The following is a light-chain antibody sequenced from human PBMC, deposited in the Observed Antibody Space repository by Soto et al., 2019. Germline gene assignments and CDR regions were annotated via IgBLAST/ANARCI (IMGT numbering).Light chain of an antibody. CDR1: QSVSSN. CDR3: QQYNNWPHIT. J-gene: IGKJ5*01. V-gene: IGKV3-15*01. Sequence: EIVMTQSTATLSVSPGERATLSCRSSQSVSSNLAWYQQKPGQAPRLLIYGASTRATGIPARFSGSGSGTEFTLTISSLQSEDFAVYYCQQYNNWPHITFGQGTRLEIK. CDR2: GAS.